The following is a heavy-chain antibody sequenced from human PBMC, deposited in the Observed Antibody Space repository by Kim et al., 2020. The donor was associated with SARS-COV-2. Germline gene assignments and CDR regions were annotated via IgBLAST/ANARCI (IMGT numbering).Heavy chain of an antibody. Sequence: GGSLRLSCGDSGITFRSYGMSWVRQAPGKGLEWVSVISGSGGNIKYADSVKGRFTISRDNSKNTLFLQMNSLRVEDTAVYYCRRRDDATAAIYWGQGTRVPVS. CDR1: GITFRSYG. D-gene: IGHD6-13*01. CDR2: ISGSGGNI. CDR3: RRRDDATAAIY. J-gene: IGHJ4*02. V-gene: IGHV3-23*01.